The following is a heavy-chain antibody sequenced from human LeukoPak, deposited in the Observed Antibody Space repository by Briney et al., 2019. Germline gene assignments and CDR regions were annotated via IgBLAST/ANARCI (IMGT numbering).Heavy chain of an antibody. Sequence: ASVKVSCKASGYTFTGYYMHWVRQAPGQGLEWMGWINPNSGGTNYAQKFQGRVTITRNTSISTAYMELSSLRSEDTAVYYCARGRIQLGYYYYYMDVWGKGTTVTVSS. CDR2: INPNSGGT. CDR3: ARGRIQLGYYYYYMDV. V-gene: IGHV1-2*02. J-gene: IGHJ6*03. D-gene: IGHD5-18*01. CDR1: GYTFTGYY.